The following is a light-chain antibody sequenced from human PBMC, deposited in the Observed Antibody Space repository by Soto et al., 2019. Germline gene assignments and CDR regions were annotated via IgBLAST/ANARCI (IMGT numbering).Light chain of an antibody. Sequence: DIQMTQSPSSLSASVGDRVTITCRASKSISTYLNWYQQKPGKAPTLLIYTASSLEGGVPTRFSGSGSGTDFTLTISSLQPEDFATYFCQQSYSRPRTFGQGTKVEIK. J-gene: IGKJ1*01. V-gene: IGKV1-39*01. CDR1: KSISTY. CDR2: TAS. CDR3: QQSYSRPRT.